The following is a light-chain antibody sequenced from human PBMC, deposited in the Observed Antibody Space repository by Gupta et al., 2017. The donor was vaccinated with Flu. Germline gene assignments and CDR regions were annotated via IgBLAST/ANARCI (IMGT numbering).Light chain of an antibody. V-gene: IGLV5-45*03. CDR3: MIWHSNAWV. CDR1: SGINVGTYR. J-gene: IGLJ3*02. Sequence: QAVLTQPSSLSASPGASASLTCTLRSGINVGTYRIYWYQQKPGSPPQYLLRYKSDSDKQQGSGVPSRFSGSKDASANAGILLISGLQSEDKADYYCMIWHSNAWVFGGGTKLTVL. CDR2: YKSDSDK.